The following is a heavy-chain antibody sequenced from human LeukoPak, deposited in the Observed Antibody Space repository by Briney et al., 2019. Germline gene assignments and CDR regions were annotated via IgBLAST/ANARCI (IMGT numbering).Heavy chain of an antibody. Sequence: GGSLRLSCAASGFTFSSYSMNWVRQAPGKGLDWVSSISSSSSYIYYADSVKGRFTISRDNAKNSLYLQMNSLRAEDTAVYYCARALYGDYGPPYYFDYWGQGTLVTVSS. V-gene: IGHV3-21*01. CDR3: ARALYGDYGPPYYFDY. CDR1: GFTFSSYS. J-gene: IGHJ4*02. CDR2: ISSSSSYI. D-gene: IGHD4-17*01.